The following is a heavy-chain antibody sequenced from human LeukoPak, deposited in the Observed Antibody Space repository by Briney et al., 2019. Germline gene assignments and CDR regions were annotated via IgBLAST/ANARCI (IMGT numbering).Heavy chain of an antibody. Sequence: SQTLSLSCAISGDTVSSNSAAWNWIRPSPSSGLEWLGRTYYRSKWYNDYAVSVKSRITINPDTSKNQFSLQLNSVTPEDTAVYYCARDRVEDIAAAGPFDYWGQGTLVTVSS. V-gene: IGHV6-1*01. CDR1: GDTVSSNSAA. D-gene: IGHD6-13*01. CDR2: TYYRSKWYN. J-gene: IGHJ4*02. CDR3: ARDRVEDIAAAGPFDY.